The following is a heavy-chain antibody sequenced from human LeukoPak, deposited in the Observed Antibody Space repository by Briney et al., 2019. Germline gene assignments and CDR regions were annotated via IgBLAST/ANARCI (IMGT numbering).Heavy chain of an antibody. CDR3: ARQGAGYQLLSNWFDP. CDR2: IYPGDSDT. Sequence: GESLKISCKGSGYSFTSYWIGWVRQMPGKGLEWMGIIYPGDSDTRYSPSFQGKVTISADKSISTAYLQWSSLKASDTAMYYCARQGAGYQLLSNWFDPWGQGTLVTVSS. V-gene: IGHV5-51*01. J-gene: IGHJ5*02. D-gene: IGHD2-2*01. CDR1: GYSFTSYW.